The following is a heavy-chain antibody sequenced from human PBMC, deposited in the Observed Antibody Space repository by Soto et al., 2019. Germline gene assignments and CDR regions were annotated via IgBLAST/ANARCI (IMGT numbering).Heavy chain of an antibody. V-gene: IGHV4-34*01. CDR3: ARREGGDYYFDY. Sequence: SETLSLTCAVYGGSFSGYYWSWIRQPPGKGLEWIGEINHSGSTNYNPSLKSRVTISVDTSKNQFSLKLSSVTAADTAVYYCARREGGDYYFDYWGQGTLVTVSS. D-gene: IGHD4-17*01. CDR2: INHSGST. CDR1: GGSFSGYY. J-gene: IGHJ4*02.